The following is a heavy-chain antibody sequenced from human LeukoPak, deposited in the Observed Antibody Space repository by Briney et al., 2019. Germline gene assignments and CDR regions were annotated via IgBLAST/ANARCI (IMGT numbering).Heavy chain of an antibody. Sequence: GRSLRLSCAASGFTFDDCAMHWVRQAPGKGLEWVSGLSWNSGSIGYADSVKGRFTISRDNAKNSLYLQMNSLRAEDTALYYCVRDNPPDCSSTSCYKGFYYYYMDVWGKGTTVTVSS. V-gene: IGHV3-9*01. D-gene: IGHD2-2*02. CDR2: LSWNSGSI. CDR1: GFTFDDCA. CDR3: VRDNPPDCSSTSCYKGFYYYYMDV. J-gene: IGHJ6*03.